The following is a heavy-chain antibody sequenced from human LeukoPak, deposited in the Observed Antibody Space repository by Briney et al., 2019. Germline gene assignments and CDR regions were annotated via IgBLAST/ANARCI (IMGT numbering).Heavy chain of an antibody. D-gene: IGHD1-26*01. Sequence: GGSLRLSCAASGFTSSSYAMTWVRQAPGKGLEWVSTISGSGDNTYYADSAKGRFTISRDNSKNSLYLQMTSLGAEDTAVYYCARCVSGSYYYCYGMDVWGQGTTVTVSS. CDR1: GFTSSSYA. V-gene: IGHV3-23*01. CDR2: ISGSGDNT. J-gene: IGHJ6*02. CDR3: ARCVSGSYYYCYGMDV.